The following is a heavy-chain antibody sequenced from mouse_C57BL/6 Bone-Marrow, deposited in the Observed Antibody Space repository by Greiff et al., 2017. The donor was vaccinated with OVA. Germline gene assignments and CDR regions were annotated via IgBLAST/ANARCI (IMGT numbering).Heavy chain of an antibody. CDR2: IYPGSGTL. CDR3: ARSERLRDYFDY. D-gene: IGHD2-2*01. J-gene: IGHJ2*01. V-gene: IGHV1-76*01. CDR1: GYTFTDYY. Sequence: QVQLQQSGAELVRPGASVKLSCKASGYTFTDYYISWVKQRPGQGLEWIARIYPGSGTLYYNEKLKGKATLTAEKSTSTAYMQLSSSTSDDAAVYFGARSERLRDYFDYWGQGTTLTVSS.